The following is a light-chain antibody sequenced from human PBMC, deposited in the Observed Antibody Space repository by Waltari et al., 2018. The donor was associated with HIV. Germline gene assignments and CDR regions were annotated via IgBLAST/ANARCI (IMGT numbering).Light chain of an antibody. CDR2: GNN. Sequence: QSVLTQPPSASETPGQRVTISCSGSSSNIGSNFVYWYQQLPGTAPKLLIYGNNLRPSGSPDRFSGSRSGTSASLAISGLRSEDEADYYCAAWDDSLGGLWVFGGGTKLTVL. J-gene: IGLJ3*02. CDR3: AAWDDSLGGLWV. CDR1: SSNIGSNF. V-gene: IGLV1-47*01.